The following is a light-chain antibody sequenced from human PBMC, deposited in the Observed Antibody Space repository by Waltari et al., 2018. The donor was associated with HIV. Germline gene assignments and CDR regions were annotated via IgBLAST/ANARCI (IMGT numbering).Light chain of an antibody. CDR3: QSYDSSLSSSV. CDR1: SSNIGAGYD. V-gene: IGLV1-40*01. CDR2: TNS. J-gene: IGLJ3*02. Sequence: QSVLTQPPSVSRAPGQRVTISCAGSSSNIGAGYDVPCYQQLPGTAPKLLIHTNSNRPSGVPDRFSGSKSGTLASLAITGLQAEDEADYYCQSYDSSLSSSVFGGGTKLTVL.